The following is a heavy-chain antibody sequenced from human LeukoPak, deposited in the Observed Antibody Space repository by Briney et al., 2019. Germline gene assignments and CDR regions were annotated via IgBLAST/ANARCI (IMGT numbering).Heavy chain of an antibody. J-gene: IGHJ6*03. CDR3: ARDGTWDFWSGYRRDYYYYMDV. V-gene: IGHV1-18*01. CDR1: GYTFTSYG. D-gene: IGHD3-3*01. CDR2: ISAYNGNT. Sequence: ASVKVSCKASGYTFTSYGISWVRQAPGQGLEWMGWISAYNGNTNYAQKLQGRVTMTTDTSTSTAYMELRSLRSDDTAVYYCARDGTWDFWSGYRRDYYYYMDVWGKGTTVTVSS.